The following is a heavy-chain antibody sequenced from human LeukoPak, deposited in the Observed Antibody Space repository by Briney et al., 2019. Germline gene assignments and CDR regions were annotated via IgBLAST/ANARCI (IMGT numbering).Heavy chain of an antibody. D-gene: IGHD3-22*01. Sequence: SETLSLTCNVSGGSISSYYWNWIRQPPGKGLEWIGYIYYSGSTNYNPSLKSRVTVSVDTSKNQLSLKLRSVTAADTAVYYCARVNYYDTSGDHGCFVYWGQGTLVTVSS. CDR2: IYYSGST. V-gene: IGHV4-59*01. CDR1: GGSISSYY. J-gene: IGHJ4*02. CDR3: ARVNYYDTSGDHGCFVY.